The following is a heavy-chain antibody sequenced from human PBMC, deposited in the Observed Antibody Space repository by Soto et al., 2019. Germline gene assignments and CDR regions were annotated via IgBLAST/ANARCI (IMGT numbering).Heavy chain of an antibody. CDR3: GSVRPSGYVLS. V-gene: IGHV4-59*01. D-gene: IGHD6-25*01. J-gene: IGHJ5*02. Sequence: SETLSLTCTVSGGSLSSYYWTWIRHSPGKGLEWIGYVYFSGNTNYNPSLKSRVTISIDTSKNQFSLRLASVTAADTAFYYCGSVRPSGYVLSWGQGTLVTVS. CDR1: GGSLSSYY. CDR2: VYFSGNT.